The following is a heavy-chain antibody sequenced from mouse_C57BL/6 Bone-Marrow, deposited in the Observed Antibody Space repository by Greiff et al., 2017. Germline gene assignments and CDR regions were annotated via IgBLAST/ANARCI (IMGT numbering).Heavy chain of an antibody. V-gene: IGHV1-76*01. D-gene: IGHD3-3*01. CDR3: ARRGCFDY. J-gene: IGHJ2*01. CDR2: IYPGSGNT. Sequence: SGAELVRPGASVKLSCKASGYTFTDYYINWVKQRPGQGLEWIARIYPGSGNTYYNEKFKGKATLTAEKSSSTAYMQLSGVTSEDSAVYFCARRGCFDYWGQGTTLTVSS. CDR1: GYTFTDYY.